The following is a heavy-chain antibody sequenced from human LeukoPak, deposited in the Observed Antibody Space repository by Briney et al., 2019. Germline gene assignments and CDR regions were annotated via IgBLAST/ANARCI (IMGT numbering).Heavy chain of an antibody. D-gene: IGHD6-13*01. CDR2: ISSSSSYI. V-gene: IGHV3-21*01. J-gene: IGHJ3*02. Sequence: GGSLRLXCAASGFTFSSYSMNWVRQAPGKGLEWVSSISSSSSYIYYADSVKGRFTISRDNAKNSLYLQMNSLRAEDTAVYYCARSRAGTGAFDIWGQGTMVTVSS. CDR1: GFTFSSYS. CDR3: ARSRAGTGAFDI.